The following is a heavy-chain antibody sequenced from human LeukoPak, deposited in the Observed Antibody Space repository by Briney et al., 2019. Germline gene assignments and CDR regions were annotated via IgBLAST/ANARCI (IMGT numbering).Heavy chain of an antibody. CDR3: AMVGEYSY. CDR2: ISGSGGST. V-gene: IGHV3-23*01. CDR1: GFTFSDYY. J-gene: IGHJ4*02. D-gene: IGHD1-26*01. Sequence: GGSLRLSCAASGFTFSDYYMSWIRQAPGKGLEWVSAISGSGGSTYYADSVKGRFTISRDNSKNTLYLQMNSLRAEDTAVYYCAMVGEYSYWGQGTLVTVSS.